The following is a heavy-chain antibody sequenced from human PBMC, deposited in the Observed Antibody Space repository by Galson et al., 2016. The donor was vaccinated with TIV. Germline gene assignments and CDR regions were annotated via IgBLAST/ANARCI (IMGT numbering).Heavy chain of an antibody. Sequence: SVQVSCKASGYTFSGYYLHWVRQAPGQGLEWMGWINPNSRGTHYAEQFQGRVNMTRDTSVITAYMELTGLRADDTALYYCAGTYDNGGYGLGAFELWGQGTMVTVSS. CDR3: AGTYDNGGYGLGAFEL. J-gene: IGHJ3*01. CDR2: INPNSRGT. CDR1: GYTFSGYY. V-gene: IGHV1-2*02. D-gene: IGHD3-22*01.